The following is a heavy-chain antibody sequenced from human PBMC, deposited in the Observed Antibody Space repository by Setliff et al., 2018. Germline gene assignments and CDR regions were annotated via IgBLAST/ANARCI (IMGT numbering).Heavy chain of an antibody. Sequence: PGESLKISCQGSGYTFTNYWIGWVRQAPGEGLEWMGVIHPDDSDTRYSPSFQGQVTISVDKSTNTAHLQWSRLKASDTATYYCARHYFYSGNSFDFDYWGQGTMVTVS. D-gene: IGHD2-21*02. CDR1: GYTFTNYW. CDR2: IHPDDSDT. J-gene: IGHJ4*02. CDR3: ARHYFYSGNSFDFDY. V-gene: IGHV5-51*01.